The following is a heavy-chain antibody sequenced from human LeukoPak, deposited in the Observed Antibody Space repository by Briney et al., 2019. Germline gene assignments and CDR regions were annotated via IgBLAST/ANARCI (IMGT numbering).Heavy chain of an antibody. V-gene: IGHV3-30-3*01. D-gene: IGHD4-17*01. CDR1: GFTFSSYA. J-gene: IGHJ6*02. CDR2: ISFDGNNK. Sequence: GGSLRLSCAASGFTFSSYAMHWVRQAPGKGLEWVAVISFDGNNKYYADSVKGRFTISRDNSKNTLYLQMNSLRVEDTTVYYCARVRGQVYGDYRGYEFHGMDVWGQGTTVTVSS. CDR3: ARVRGQVYGDYRGYEFHGMDV.